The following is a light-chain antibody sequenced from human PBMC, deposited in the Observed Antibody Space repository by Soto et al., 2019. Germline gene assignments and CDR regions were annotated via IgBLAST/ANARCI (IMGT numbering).Light chain of an antibody. V-gene: IGKV3-15*01. Sequence: ETVMTQSPVTLSLSPGDRATLSCRASHSVRSNLAWYQQKPGQPPGLLIYAASTRATGIPGRFSGSGSGTEFTLTISSLQSEDSAVYYCQQYNDWPPLTFGGGTKVEIK. CDR3: QQYNDWPPLT. J-gene: IGKJ4*01. CDR1: HSVRSN. CDR2: AAS.